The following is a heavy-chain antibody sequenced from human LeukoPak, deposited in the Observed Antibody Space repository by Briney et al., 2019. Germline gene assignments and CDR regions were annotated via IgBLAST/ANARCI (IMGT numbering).Heavy chain of an antibody. V-gene: IGHV4-59*08. Sequence: SETLSLTCTVSGGSISSYYWSWIRQPPGKGLEWIGYIYYSGNTNYNPSLKSRVTISVDTSKNQFSLKLSSVTAADTAVYYCAGSPYTSGYYFDYWGQGTLVTVSS. D-gene: IGHD3-10*01. J-gene: IGHJ4*02. CDR1: GGSISSYY. CDR3: AGSPYTSGYYFDY. CDR2: IYYSGNT.